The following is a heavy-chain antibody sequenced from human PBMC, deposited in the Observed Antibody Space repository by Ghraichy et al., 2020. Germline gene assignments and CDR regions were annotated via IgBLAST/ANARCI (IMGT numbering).Heavy chain of an antibody. CDR3: AKALDASSWYLFDP. CDR1: GFTFSSYA. CDR2: ISDSGGRT. Sequence: GGSLRLSCAASGFTFSSYAMSWVRQAPGKGLEWVSGISDSGGRTSYADALKGRFTISRDNTRSTLYLQMNSLRAEDTAVYYCAKALDASSWYLFDPWGQGTLVTVSS. J-gene: IGHJ5*02. D-gene: IGHD6-13*01. V-gene: IGHV3-23*01.